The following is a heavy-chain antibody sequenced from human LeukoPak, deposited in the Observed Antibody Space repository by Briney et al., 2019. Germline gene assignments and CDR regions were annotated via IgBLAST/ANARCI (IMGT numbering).Heavy chain of an antibody. CDR1: GGSTSGYY. V-gene: IGHV4-59*01. CDR3: ARVGYSSSWYVVGAFDY. J-gene: IGHJ4*02. D-gene: IGHD6-13*01. Sequence: SETLSLTCTVSGGSTSGYYWSWIRQPPGKGLEWIGYIYYSGSTNYNPSLKSRVTISVDTSKNKFSLKLSSVTAADTAVYYCARVGYSSSWYVVGAFDYWDRGTLVTVSS. CDR2: IYYSGST.